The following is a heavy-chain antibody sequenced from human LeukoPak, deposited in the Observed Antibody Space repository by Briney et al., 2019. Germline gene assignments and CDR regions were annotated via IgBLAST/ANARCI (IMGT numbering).Heavy chain of an antibody. D-gene: IGHD3-3*01. Sequence: SETLSLTCTVSGGSISSYYWSWIRQPPGKGLEWIGYIYYSGSTNYNPSLKSRVTILVDTSKNQFSLKLTSVTAADTAVYYCARHVGGGGVLRFDPWGQGTLVTVSS. CDR3: ARHVGGGGVLRFDP. CDR1: GGSISSYY. CDR2: IYYSGST. J-gene: IGHJ5*02. V-gene: IGHV4-59*08.